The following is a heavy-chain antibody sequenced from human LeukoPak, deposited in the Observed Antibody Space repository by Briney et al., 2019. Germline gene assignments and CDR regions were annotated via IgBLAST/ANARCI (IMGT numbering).Heavy chain of an antibody. J-gene: IGHJ6*02. CDR3: AKDMAYSSSWYAGMDV. CDR1: GFTFDDYA. CDR2: ISWNSGSI. Sequence: PGRSLRLSCAASGFTFDDYAMHWVRQAPGKGLEWVSGISWNSGSIGYADSVKGRFTISRDNAKNSLYLQMNSLRAEDTALYYCAKDMAYSSSWYAGMDVWGQGTTVTVSS. D-gene: IGHD6-13*01. V-gene: IGHV3-9*01.